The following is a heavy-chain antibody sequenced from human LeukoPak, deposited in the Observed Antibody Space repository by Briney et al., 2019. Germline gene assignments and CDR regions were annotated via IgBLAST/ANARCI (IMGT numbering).Heavy chain of an antibody. D-gene: IGHD3-22*01. CDR1: GGSISSSSSYY. J-gene: IGHJ3*02. CDR3: ARGRYYDSSGYHHAFDI. CDR2: IYYSGST. V-gene: IGHV4-39*07. Sequence: NPSETLSLTCSVSGGSISSSSSYYWGWIRQPPGKGLEWIGSIYYSGSTYYNPSLKGRVTISVDMSKNQFSLRLSSVTAADTAVYYCARGRYYDSSGYHHAFDIWGQGTMVTVSS.